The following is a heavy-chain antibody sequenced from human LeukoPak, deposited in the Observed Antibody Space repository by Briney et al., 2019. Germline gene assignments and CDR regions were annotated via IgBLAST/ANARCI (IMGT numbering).Heavy chain of an antibody. CDR2: IYYSGST. CDR1: GGSISSSSYY. D-gene: IGHD6-13*01. Sequence: SETLSLTCTVSGGSISSSSYYWGWIRQPPGTGLEWIGSIYYSGSTYYNPSLKSRVTISVDTSKNQFSLKLSSVTAADTAVYDCASYLRVAAALFDYWGQGTLVTVSS. J-gene: IGHJ4*02. V-gene: IGHV4-39*01. CDR3: ASYLRVAAALFDY.